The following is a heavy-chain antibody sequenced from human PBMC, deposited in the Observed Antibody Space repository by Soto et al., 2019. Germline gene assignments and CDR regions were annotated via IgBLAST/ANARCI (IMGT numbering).Heavy chain of an antibody. Sequence: EEHLVESGGGLVQPGGSLRLSCAVSGFTVSTNYMAWVRQSPGKGLEWVSVIYSGGSTYYTDSVKGRFTISRDNSKNTLYLQMNSLRAEDTAVYYCARVNTGTASGGAFDIWGQGTMVTVSS. CDR2: IYSGGST. D-gene: IGHD1-1*01. CDR1: GFTVSTNY. CDR3: ARVNTGTASGGAFDI. J-gene: IGHJ3*02. V-gene: IGHV3-66*01.